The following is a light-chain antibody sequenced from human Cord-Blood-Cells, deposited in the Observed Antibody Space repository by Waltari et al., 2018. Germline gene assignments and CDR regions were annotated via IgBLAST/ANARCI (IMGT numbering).Light chain of an antibody. V-gene: IGKV3-20*01. J-gene: IGKJ4*01. CDR3: QQYGSSLT. Sequence: EIVLTQSPGTLSLSPGERATLSCRASQSVSSSYLAWYQQKPGQAPRPLIDGASSRATGIPDRFSGSGSGTDFTLTISRLEPEDFAVYYCQQYGSSLTSGGGTKVEIK. CDR1: QSVSSSY. CDR2: GAS.